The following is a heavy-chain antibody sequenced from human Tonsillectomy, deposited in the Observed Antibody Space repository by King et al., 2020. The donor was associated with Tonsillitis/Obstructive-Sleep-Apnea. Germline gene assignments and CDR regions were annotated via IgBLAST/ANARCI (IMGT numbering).Heavy chain of an antibody. CDR3: ARGYYYYSGGYSPEGFFDY. CDR1: GFTFNDYY. J-gene: IGHJ4*02. CDR2: ISSSGSTI. V-gene: IGHV3-11*01. Sequence: VQLVESGGGLVKPGGSLRLSCAVSGFTFNDYYMSWIRQAPGEGLEWVSYISSSGSTIYYADSVKGRFIISRDTAKNSLYLQMNSLRAEDTAVYYCARGYYYYSGGYSPEGFFDYWGQGALVTISS. D-gene: IGHD3-22*01.